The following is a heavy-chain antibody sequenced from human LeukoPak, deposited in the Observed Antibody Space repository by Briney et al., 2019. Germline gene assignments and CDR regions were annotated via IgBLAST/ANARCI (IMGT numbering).Heavy chain of an antibody. D-gene: IGHD3-3*01. CDR2: INTNTGNP. CDR1: GYTFTSYA. Sequence: ASVKVSCKASGYTFTSYAMNWVRQAPGQGLEWMGWINTNTGNPTYAQGFTGRFVFSLDTSVSTAYLQISSLKAEDTAVYYCARETYYDFSIGNLHYFDYWGQGALVTVSS. V-gene: IGHV7-4-1*02. J-gene: IGHJ4*02. CDR3: ARETYYDFSIGNLHYFDY.